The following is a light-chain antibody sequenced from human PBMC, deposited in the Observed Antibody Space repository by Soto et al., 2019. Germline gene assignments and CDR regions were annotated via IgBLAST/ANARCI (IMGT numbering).Light chain of an antibody. Sequence: IQMTQSPSTLSASVGDRVTITCRASQSISSWLAWYQQKPGKAPKLLIYKASSLESGVPSRFSGSGSGTEFTLTISSLQPDDFATYYCQQYNSYSWTFGQGTQVDIK. CDR2: KAS. J-gene: IGKJ1*01. CDR1: QSISSW. CDR3: QQYNSYSWT. V-gene: IGKV1-5*03.